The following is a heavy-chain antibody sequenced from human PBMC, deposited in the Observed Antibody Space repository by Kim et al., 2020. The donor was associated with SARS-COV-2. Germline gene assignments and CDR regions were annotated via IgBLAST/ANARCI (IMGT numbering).Heavy chain of an antibody. V-gene: IGHV4-30-2*01. J-gene: IGHJ6*02. D-gene: IGHD2-2*01. CDR1: GGSISSGGYS. Sequence: SETLSLTCAVSGGSISSGGYSWSWIRQPPGKGLEWIGYIYHSGSTYYNPSLKSRVTISVDRSKNQFSLKLSSVTAADTAVYYCARSRTSFYGMDVWGQGTTVTVSS. CDR3: ARSRTSFYGMDV. CDR2: IYHSGST.